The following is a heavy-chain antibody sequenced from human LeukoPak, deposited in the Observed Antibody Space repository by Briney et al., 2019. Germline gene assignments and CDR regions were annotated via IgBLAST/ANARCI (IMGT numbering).Heavy chain of an antibody. D-gene: IGHD6-19*01. V-gene: IGHV3-48*04. J-gene: IGHJ4*02. CDR2: ISSSGGGSTI. CDR1: GFTFSSYS. Sequence: GGSLRLSCAASGFTFSSYSLNWVRQAPGKGLEWVSYISSSGGGSTIYYTDSVKGRFTISRDNAKNSLYLQMNSLRAEDTGIYYCARGCSSGWCLDYWGQGTLVTVSS. CDR3: ARGCSSGWCLDY.